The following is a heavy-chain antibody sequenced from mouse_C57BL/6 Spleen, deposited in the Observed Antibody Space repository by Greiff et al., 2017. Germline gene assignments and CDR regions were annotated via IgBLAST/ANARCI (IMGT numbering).Heavy chain of an antibody. CDR2: INYDGSST. CDR3: ARDNGKDWYFDV. V-gene: IGHV5-16*01. Sequence: EVHLVESEGGLVQPGSSMKLSCTASGFTFSDYYMAWVRQVPEKGLEWVANINYDGSSTYYLDSLKSRFIISRDNAKNILYLQMSSLKSEDTATYYCARDNGKDWYFDVWGTGTTVTVSS. CDR1: GFTFSDYY. D-gene: IGHD2-1*01. J-gene: IGHJ1*03.